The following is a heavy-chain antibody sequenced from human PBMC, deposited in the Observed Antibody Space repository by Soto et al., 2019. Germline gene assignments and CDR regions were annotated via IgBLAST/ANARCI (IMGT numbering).Heavy chain of an antibody. Sequence: EVQLVESGGGLVQPGGSLRLSCAASGFTVSSNYMSWVRQAPGKGLEWVSVIYSGGSTYYADSVKGRFTISRHNSKNTLYLQMNSLRAEDTAVYYCARVRGYCSGGSCYGDYWGQGTLVTVSS. CDR3: ARVRGYCSGGSCYGDY. CDR2: IYSGGST. D-gene: IGHD2-15*01. V-gene: IGHV3-53*04. CDR1: GFTVSSNY. J-gene: IGHJ4*02.